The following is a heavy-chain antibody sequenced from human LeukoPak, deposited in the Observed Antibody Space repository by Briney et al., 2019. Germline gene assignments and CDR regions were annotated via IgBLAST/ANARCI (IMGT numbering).Heavy chain of an antibody. CDR1: GASISRFY. CDR3: ATCRDEFGDYGFTS. CDR2: IYDSWRT. V-gene: IGHV4-59*01. Sequence: SETLSLTCTVSGASISRFYWSWIRQPPGKGLEWIGYIYDSWRTKYNPSLTSRVTISADTSKNLFSLKLTSVTAADTALYYCATCRDEFGDYGFTSWGQGTLVTVS. D-gene: IGHD4-17*01. J-gene: IGHJ5*02.